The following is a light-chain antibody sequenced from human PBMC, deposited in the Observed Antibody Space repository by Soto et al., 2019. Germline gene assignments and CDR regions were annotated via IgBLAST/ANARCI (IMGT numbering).Light chain of an antibody. V-gene: IGKV1-6*02. CDR3: LQVFNFPRA. Sequence: AIQMTQSPSSLAGSVGDRLTITCRASQDIGNDLGWYQQKPGKAPKLLIYAASSLQSGVSSWFSGSGSGTEFTLTISSLQPEDFATYYCLQVFNFPRAFGQGTKVDIK. CDR2: AAS. J-gene: IGKJ1*01. CDR1: QDIGND.